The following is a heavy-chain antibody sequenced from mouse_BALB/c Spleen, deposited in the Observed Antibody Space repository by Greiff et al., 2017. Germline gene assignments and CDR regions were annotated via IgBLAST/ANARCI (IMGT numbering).Heavy chain of an antibody. Sequence: QVTLKESGPGILQPSQTLSLTCSFSGFSLSTSGMGVSWIRQPSGKGLEWLAHIYWDDDKRYNPSLKSRLTISKDTSSNQVFLKITSVDTADTATYYCARRDLLWDAMDYWGQGTSVTVSS. CDR3: ARRDLLWDAMDY. CDR2: IYWDDDK. CDR1: GFSLSTSGMG. V-gene: IGHV8-12*01. J-gene: IGHJ4*01. D-gene: IGHD2-1*01.